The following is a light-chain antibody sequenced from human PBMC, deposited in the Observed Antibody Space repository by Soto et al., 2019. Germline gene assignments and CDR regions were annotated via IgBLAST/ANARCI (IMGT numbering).Light chain of an antibody. Sequence: QSVLTQPPSASGSPGQSVTISCTGTSSDLGGYNFVSWYQQHPGKAPKLMIYEVNKRPSGVPDRFSGSKSGNTASLTVSGSQAEDESDYYCSSYAGSNIVVFGGGTKLTVL. V-gene: IGLV2-8*01. J-gene: IGLJ2*01. CDR2: EVN. CDR3: SSYAGSNIVV. CDR1: SSDLGGYNF.